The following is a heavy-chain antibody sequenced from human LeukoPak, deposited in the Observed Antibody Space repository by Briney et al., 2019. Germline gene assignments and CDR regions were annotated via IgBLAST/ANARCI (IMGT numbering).Heavy chain of an antibody. CDR2: IVVGSGNT. D-gene: IGHD6-19*01. J-gene: IGHJ4*02. CDR1: GFTFTSSA. V-gene: IGHV1-58*01. Sequence: SVKVSCKASGFTFTSSAVQWVRQARGQRLEWIGWIVVGSGNTNYAQKFQERVTITRDMPTSTAYMELSSLRSEDTAVYYCAAAGSGWSLFDYWGQGTLVTVSS. CDR3: AAAGSGWSLFDY.